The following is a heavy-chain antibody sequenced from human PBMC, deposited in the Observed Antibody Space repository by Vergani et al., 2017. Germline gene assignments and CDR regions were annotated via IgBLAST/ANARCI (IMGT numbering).Heavy chain of an antibody. CDR1: GGSISSSSYY. V-gene: IGHV4-39*07. CDR2: IYYSGST. Sequence: QLQLQESGPGLVKPSETLSLTCTVSGGSISSSSYYWGWIRQPPGKGLEWIGSIYYSGSTYYNPSLKSRVTISVDTSKNQFSLKLSSVTAADTAVYYCASVTEDYGDYGYKYCFDYWGQGTLVTVAS. J-gene: IGHJ4*02. CDR3: ASVTEDYGDYGYKYCFDY. D-gene: IGHD4-17*01.